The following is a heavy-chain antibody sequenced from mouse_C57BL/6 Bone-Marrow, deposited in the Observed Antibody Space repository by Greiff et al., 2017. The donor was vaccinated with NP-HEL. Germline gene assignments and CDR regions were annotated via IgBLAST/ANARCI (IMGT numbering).Heavy chain of an antibody. CDR3: ARSYGSPFAY. CDR1: GYTFTSYW. D-gene: IGHD1-1*01. J-gene: IGHJ3*01. Sequence: VQLQQPGAELAKPGASVKLSCKASGYTFTSYWMHWVKQRPGQGLEWIGYINPSSGYPTYNQTFKDKATLTADKSSSTAYMQLSSLTYEDSAVYYCARSYGSPFAYWGQGTLVTVSA. V-gene: IGHV1-7*01. CDR2: INPSSGYP.